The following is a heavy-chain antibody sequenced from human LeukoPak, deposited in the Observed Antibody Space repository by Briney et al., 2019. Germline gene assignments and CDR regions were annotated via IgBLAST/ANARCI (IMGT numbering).Heavy chain of an antibody. CDR3: ASSLGGYIAAAGFFDY. CDR2: INPSGGST. Sequence: ASVTVSCTASGYTFTIYYMHWVRQAPRQGLEWMGIINPSGGSTSYAQKFQGRVTMTRDTSTSTVYMELSSLRSEDTAVYYCASSLGGYIAAAGFFDYWGQGTLVTVSS. D-gene: IGHD6-13*01. CDR1: GYTFTIYY. J-gene: IGHJ4*02. V-gene: IGHV1-46*01.